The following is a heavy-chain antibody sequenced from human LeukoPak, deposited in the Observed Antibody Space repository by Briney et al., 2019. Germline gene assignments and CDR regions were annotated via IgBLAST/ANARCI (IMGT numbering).Heavy chain of an antibody. Sequence: NSSETLSLTCTVSGASLGGSYWSWLRLPPGKGLEWIGYVHYTGSTKYSTSLQSRVTVSVDTSKSQFSLKLSSVTAADTAIYYCARHYGEGGRLFDWLFNFWGRGTLVTVSS. CDR2: VHYTGST. J-gene: IGHJ4*02. D-gene: IGHD3-9*01. CDR1: GASLGGSY. V-gene: IGHV4-59*08. CDR3: ARHYGEGGRLFDWLFNF.